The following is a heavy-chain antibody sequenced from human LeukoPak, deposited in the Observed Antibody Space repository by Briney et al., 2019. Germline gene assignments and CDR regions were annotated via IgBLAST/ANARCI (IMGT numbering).Heavy chain of an antibody. CDR3: ARHIVVVPAAMMYYYYYMDV. V-gene: IGHV1-69*13. D-gene: IGHD2-2*01. CDR2: IIPIFGTA. CDR1: GGTFSSYA. Sequence: SVKVSCKASGGTFSSYAISWVRQPPGQGLEWMGGIIPIFGTANYAQKFQGRVTITADESTSTAYMELSSLRSEDTAVYYCARHIVVVPAAMMYYYYYMDVWGKGTTVTVSS. J-gene: IGHJ6*03.